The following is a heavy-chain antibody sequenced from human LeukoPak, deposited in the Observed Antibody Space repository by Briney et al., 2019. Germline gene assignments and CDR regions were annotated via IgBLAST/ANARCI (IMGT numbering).Heavy chain of an antibody. CDR1: EFSVGSNY. J-gene: IGHJ4*02. Sequence: GGSLRLSCAASEFSVGSNYMTWVRQAPGKGLEWVSLIYSGGSTYYADSVKGRFTISRDNSKNTLYLQMNSLRAEDTAVYYCAREYCSSTSCSLVDFWGQGTLVTVSS. CDR3: AREYCSSTSCSLVDF. D-gene: IGHD2-2*01. CDR2: IYSGGST. V-gene: IGHV3-66*01.